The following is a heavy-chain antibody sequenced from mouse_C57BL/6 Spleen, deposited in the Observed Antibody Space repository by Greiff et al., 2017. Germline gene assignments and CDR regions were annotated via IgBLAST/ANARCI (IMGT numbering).Heavy chain of an antibody. Sequence: QVQLQQPGAELVKPGASVKLSCKASGYTFTSYWMHWVQPRPGPGLEWIGMLHPNSGSTNYNEKFKSKATLTVDKSSSTAYMQLSSLTSEDAAVYYCARKSYYGYERYFDVGGTGTMVTVAA. CDR2: LHPNSGST. J-gene: IGHJ1*03. CDR1: GYTFTSYW. V-gene: IGHV1-64*01. CDR3: ARKSYYGYERYFDV. D-gene: IGHD2-2*01.